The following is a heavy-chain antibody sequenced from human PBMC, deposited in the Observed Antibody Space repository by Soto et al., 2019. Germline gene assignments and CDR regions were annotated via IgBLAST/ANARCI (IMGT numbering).Heavy chain of an antibody. CDR3: ARDQGGYGGLDN. CDR2: VFYTGST. D-gene: IGHD4-17*01. Sequence: KTSETLSLTCTVSGVSINTKGHYWAWVRQSPGKGLEWIGSVFYTGSTYHNPSLESRGSISVDTPDNRLSLRLQSVTAADTAVYYCARDQGGYGGLDNWGQGTRVTGSS. J-gene: IGHJ4*02. CDR1: GVSINTKGHY. V-gene: IGHV4-39*07.